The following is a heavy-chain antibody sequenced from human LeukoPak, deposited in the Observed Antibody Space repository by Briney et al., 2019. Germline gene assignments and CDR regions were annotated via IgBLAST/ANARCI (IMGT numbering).Heavy chain of an antibody. J-gene: IGHJ6*03. CDR1: GGSISSYY. CDR2: IYTSGST. D-gene: IGHD2/OR15-2a*01. V-gene: IGHV4-4*07. Sequence: PSETLSLTCTVSGGSISSYYWSWIRQPAGKGLEWIGRIYTSGSTNYNPSLKSRGTMSVDASKNQFSLKVTSVTAADKAVYYYARGHPQEYGRYFYMDVWGKGTTVTVSS. CDR3: ARGHPQEYGRYFYMDV.